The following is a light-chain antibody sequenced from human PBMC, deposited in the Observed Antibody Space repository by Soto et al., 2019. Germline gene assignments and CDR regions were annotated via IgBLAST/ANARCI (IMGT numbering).Light chain of an antibody. CDR3: QQYNDWPPQYT. V-gene: IGKV3-15*01. Sequence: EIVMTQSPATLSVSPGERATLSCRASQSVSSNLAWYQQKPGQAPRLLIYDASTRATGVPARFSGSGSGTEFTLTISSLQSEDSAVYYCQQYNDWPPQYTFGQGTKLEI. CDR1: QSVSSN. CDR2: DAS. J-gene: IGKJ2*01.